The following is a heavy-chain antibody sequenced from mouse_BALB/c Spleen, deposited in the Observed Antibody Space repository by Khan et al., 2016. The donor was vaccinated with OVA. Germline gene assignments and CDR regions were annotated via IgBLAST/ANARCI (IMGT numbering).Heavy chain of an antibody. Sequence: VQLKESGPDLVKPGASVKISCKASGYSFTAYYMHWVKESHGKTLECIGRVNPSNGGTTYNQKFRGKAILNVDKSSSTAYMELRSLTSEDSSVYYCGRGYEFLPYWGQGTLVTFSA. V-gene: IGHV1-18*01. D-gene: IGHD2-14*01. CDR1: GYSFTAYY. J-gene: IGHJ3*01. CDR2: VNPSNGGT. CDR3: GRGYEFLPY.